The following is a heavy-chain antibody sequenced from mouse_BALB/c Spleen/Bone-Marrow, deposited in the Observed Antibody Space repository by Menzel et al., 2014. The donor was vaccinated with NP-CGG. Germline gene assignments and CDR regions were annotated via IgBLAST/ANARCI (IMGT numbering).Heavy chain of an antibody. Sequence: QVQLQQSGAELVMPGASVKMSCKASGHTFTDYWVHWVKQRPGQGLEWIGAIDTSDSYTSYNQKFKGKATLTVDESSSTAHMQLSRLTSEDSAVYYCARSGFRFDPLPYWGPGTLVTVSA. J-gene: IGHJ3*01. CDR1: GHTFTDYW. CDR2: IDTSDSYT. CDR3: ARSGFRFDPLPY. V-gene: IGHV1-69*01. D-gene: IGHD2-14*01.